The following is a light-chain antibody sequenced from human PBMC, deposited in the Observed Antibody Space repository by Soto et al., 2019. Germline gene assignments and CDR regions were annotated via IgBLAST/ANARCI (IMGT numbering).Light chain of an antibody. CDR3: SSYTSSRTLI. CDR2: DVT. V-gene: IGLV2-14*03. CDR1: SSDIGAYDY. Sequence: QSALTQPASVSGSPGQSITISCTGASSDIGAYDYVSWYQQHPDKAPTLIIYDVTRRPSGFSNRFSASKSGNTASLTISGLQADDEGDYYCSSYTSSRTLIFGGGTKLTVL. J-gene: IGLJ2*01.